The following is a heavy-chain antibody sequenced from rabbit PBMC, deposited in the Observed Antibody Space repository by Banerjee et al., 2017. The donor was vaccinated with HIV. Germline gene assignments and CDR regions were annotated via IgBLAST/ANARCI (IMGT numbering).Heavy chain of an antibody. CDR2: INTSSGNT. J-gene: IGHJ4*01. V-gene: IGHV1S45*01. Sequence: QEQLEESGGDLVKPEGSLTLTCTASGFSFSGRYWIYWVRQAPGKGLEWIGCINTSSGNTVYASWAKGRFTISKTSSTTVTLQMTSLTAADTATYFCARDLAGAIGWNFNLWGPGTLVTVS. CDR1: GFSFSGRYW. CDR3: ARDLAGAIGWNFNL. D-gene: IGHD4-1*01.